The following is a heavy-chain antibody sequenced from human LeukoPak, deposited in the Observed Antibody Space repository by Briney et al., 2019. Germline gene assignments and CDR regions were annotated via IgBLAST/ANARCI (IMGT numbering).Heavy chain of an antibody. CDR3: ARSYYDFWSGYGPSYYYYYMDV. Sequence: ASVKVSCKASGYTFTSYDINWVRQATGQGLEWMGWMNPNSGNTGYAQKFQGRVTMTRNTSISTAYMELSSLRSEDTAVYYCARSYYDFWSGYGPSYYYYYMDVWGKGTTVTVSS. CDR2: MNPNSGNT. V-gene: IGHV1-8*01. J-gene: IGHJ6*03. CDR1: GYTFTSYD. D-gene: IGHD3-3*01.